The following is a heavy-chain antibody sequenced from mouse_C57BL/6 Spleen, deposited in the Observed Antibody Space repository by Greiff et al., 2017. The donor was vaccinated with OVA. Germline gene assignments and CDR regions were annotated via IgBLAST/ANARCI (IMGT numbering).Heavy chain of an antibody. CDR3: ARNCGSSYEYFDV. Sequence: QVQLQQSGAELARPGASVKLSCKASGYTFTSYGISWVKQRTGQGLEWIGEIYPRSGNTYYNEKFKGKATLTADKSSSTAYMELRSLTSEDSAVYFCARNCGSSYEYFDVWGTGTTVTVSS. CDR2: IYPRSGNT. CDR1: GYTFTSYG. V-gene: IGHV1-81*01. D-gene: IGHD1-1*01. J-gene: IGHJ1*03.